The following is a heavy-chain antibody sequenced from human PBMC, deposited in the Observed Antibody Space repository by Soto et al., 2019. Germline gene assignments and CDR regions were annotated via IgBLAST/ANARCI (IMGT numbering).Heavy chain of an antibody. CDR1: CSTFPSYG. Sequence: ASVPVSCPASCSTFPSYGIIWVRQAPGQGLEWMGWISAYNGNTNYAQKLQGRVTMTTDTSTSTAYMELRSLRSDDTAVYYCARDRYYDFWSGYDLSWFDPWGQGTLVTVSS. D-gene: IGHD3-3*01. CDR2: ISAYNGNT. CDR3: ARDRYYDFWSGYDLSWFDP. J-gene: IGHJ5*02. V-gene: IGHV1-18*01.